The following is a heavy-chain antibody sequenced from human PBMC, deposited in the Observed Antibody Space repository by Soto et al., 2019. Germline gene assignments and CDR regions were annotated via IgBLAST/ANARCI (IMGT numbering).Heavy chain of an antibody. J-gene: IGHJ6*02. V-gene: IGHV1-69*13. Sequence: SVKVSCKASGGTFSSYAISWVRQAPGQGLEWMGGIIPIFGTANYAQKFQGRVTITADESTSTAYMELSSLRSEDTAVYYCARVNKYCDFWSGGYGMDVWGQGTTVTVSS. CDR2: IIPIFGTA. D-gene: IGHD3-3*01. CDR3: ARVNKYCDFWSGGYGMDV. CDR1: GGTFSSYA.